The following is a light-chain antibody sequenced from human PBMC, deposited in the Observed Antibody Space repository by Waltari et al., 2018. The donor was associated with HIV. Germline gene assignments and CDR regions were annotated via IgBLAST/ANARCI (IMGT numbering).Light chain of an antibody. CDR3: QQTYSSPRYT. V-gene: IGKV1-39*01. Sequence: DIQMTQSPSSPFASVGDRVCITCRSSQNINSNLNWYQQKPGKAPKLLIYGASRLQSGVPSRFSGTGSGTDFTLTISSLQAEDFATYLCQQTYSSPRYTFGQGTKLDIK. CDR1: QNINSN. J-gene: IGKJ2*01. CDR2: GAS.